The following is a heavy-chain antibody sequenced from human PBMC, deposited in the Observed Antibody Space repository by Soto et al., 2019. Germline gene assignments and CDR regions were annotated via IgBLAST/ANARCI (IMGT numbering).Heavy chain of an antibody. CDR1: GFTFSNYW. CDR2: IINDGSDT. CDR3: ARGVGGLDT. J-gene: IGHJ5*02. D-gene: IGHD3-16*01. Sequence: EVQLVQSGGGLVQPGGSLRLSYAASGFTFSNYWMHWVRQAPGKGLVWVSHIINDGSDTAYADSVKGRFSISRDNAKNTVFLQMNSLRPEDTAVYYCARGVGGLDTWGQGTLVTVSS. V-gene: IGHV3-74*01.